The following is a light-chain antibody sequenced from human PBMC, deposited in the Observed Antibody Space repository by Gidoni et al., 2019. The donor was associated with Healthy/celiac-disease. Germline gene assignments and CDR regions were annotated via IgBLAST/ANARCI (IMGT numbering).Light chain of an antibody. CDR2: DDN. CDR3: QVWDSNSDHPV. CDR1: NIGSKS. Sequence: SYVLTQPPSVSVPPGQTARITCGGNNIGSKSVHWYQRKPGQAPVLVVYDDNDRPSGIPERFSGSNSGNTATLTISRVEAGDEADYYCQVWDSNSDHPVFGGGTKLTVL. J-gene: IGLJ3*02. V-gene: IGLV3-21*02.